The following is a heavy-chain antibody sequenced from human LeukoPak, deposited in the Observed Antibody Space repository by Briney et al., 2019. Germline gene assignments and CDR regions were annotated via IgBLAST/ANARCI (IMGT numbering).Heavy chain of an antibody. J-gene: IGHJ6*02. CDR2: ISAYNGNT. D-gene: IGHD3-22*01. CDR3: ARVHDYYDSSGYYYYYYGMDV. V-gene: IGHV1-18*01. Sequence: ASVKVSCKASGYTFTSYGISWVRQAPGQGLEWMGWISAYNGNTNYAQKLQGRVTMTTDTSTGTAYMELRSLRSDDTAVYYCARVHDYYDSSGYYYYYYGMDVWGQGTTVTVSS. CDR1: GYTFTSYG.